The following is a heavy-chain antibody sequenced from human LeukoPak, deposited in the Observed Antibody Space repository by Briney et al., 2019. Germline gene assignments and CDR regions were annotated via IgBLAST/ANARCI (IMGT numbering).Heavy chain of an antibody. J-gene: IGHJ4*02. CDR3: AKYSGDHWDH. CDR2: INEHGSEK. Sequence: TGGSLRLSCAASGFTFSRYWMSWVRQAPGQGLEWVANINEHGSEKNYVNSVRGRFTISRDNTKNSVYVQMNGLRGEDTGVYYCAKYSGDHWDHRGQGTLVTVSS. CDR1: GFTFSRYW. V-gene: IGHV3-7*01. D-gene: IGHD5-12*01.